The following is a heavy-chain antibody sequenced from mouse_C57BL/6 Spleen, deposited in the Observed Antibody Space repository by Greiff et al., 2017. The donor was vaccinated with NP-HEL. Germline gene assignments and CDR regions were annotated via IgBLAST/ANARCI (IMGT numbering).Heavy chain of an antibody. CDR2: IRLKSDNYAT. Sequence: EVKLQESGGGLVQPGGSMKLSCVASGFTFSNYWMNWVRQSPEKGLEWVAQIRLKSDNYATHYAESVKGRFTISRDDSKSSVYLQMNNLRAEDTGIYYCTAPYYYGRGYFDVWGTGTTVTVSS. D-gene: IGHD1-1*01. V-gene: IGHV6-3*01. CDR3: TAPYYYGRGYFDV. CDR1: GFTFSNYW. J-gene: IGHJ1*03.